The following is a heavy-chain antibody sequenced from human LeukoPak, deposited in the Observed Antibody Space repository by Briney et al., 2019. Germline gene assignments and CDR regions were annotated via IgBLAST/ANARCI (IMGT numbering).Heavy chain of an antibody. CDR1: GFTFSSYS. V-gene: IGHV3-7*01. D-gene: IGHD5-18*01. Sequence: AGGSLRLSCAASGFTFSSYSMNWVRQAPGKGLEWVANIKQDGSEKYYVDSVKGRFTISRDNAKNSLYLQMNSLRAEDTAVYYCARDSGYSYGYRTDNFDYWGQGTLVTVSS. CDR3: ARDSGYSYGYRTDNFDY. CDR2: IKQDGSEK. J-gene: IGHJ4*02.